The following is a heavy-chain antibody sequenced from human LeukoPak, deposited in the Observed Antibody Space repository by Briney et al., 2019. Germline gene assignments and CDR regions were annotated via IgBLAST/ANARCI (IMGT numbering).Heavy chain of an antibody. D-gene: IGHD3-10*01. J-gene: IGHJ4*02. CDR1: GFTFSSYS. CDR3: ASGTLWFGELLEGY. Sequence: GGSLRLSCAASGFTFSSYSMNWVRQAPGKGLEWVSYISSSSSTIYYADSVKGRFTISRDNAKNSLYLQMNSLRAEDTAVYYCASGTLWFGELLEGYWGQGTLVTVSS. V-gene: IGHV3-48*01. CDR2: ISSSSSTI.